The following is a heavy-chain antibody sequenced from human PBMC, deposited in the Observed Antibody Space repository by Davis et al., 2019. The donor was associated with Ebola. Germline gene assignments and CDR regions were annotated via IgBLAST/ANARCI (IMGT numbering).Heavy chain of an antibody. Sequence: GESLKISCAASGFTFSDYYMSWIRQAPGKGLEWVSYISSSSSYTNYADSVKGRFTISRDNAKNSLYLQMNSLRAEDTAVYYCASVRYLYYFDYWGQGTLVTVSS. J-gene: IGHJ4*02. CDR3: ASVRYLYYFDY. CDR1: GFTFSDYY. CDR2: ISSSSSYT. V-gene: IGHV3-11*06. D-gene: IGHD1-1*01.